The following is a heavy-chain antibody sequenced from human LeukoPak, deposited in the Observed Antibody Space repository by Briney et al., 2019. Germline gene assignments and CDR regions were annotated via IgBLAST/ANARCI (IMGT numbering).Heavy chain of an antibody. J-gene: IGHJ4*02. CDR1: GFTFSSYA. CDR3: ARGRFLEWLTLDY. D-gene: IGHD3-3*01. CDR2: ISYDGSNK. V-gene: IGHV3-30-3*01. Sequence: GRSLGLSCAASGFTFSSYAMHWVRQAPGKGLEWVAVISYDGSNKYYADSVKGRFTISRDNSKNTLYLQMNSLRAEDTAVYYCARGRFLEWLTLDYWGQGTLVTVSS.